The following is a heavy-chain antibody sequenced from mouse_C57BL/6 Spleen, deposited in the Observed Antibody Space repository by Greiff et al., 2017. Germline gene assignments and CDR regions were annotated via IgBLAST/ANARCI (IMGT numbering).Heavy chain of an antibody. D-gene: IGHD3-2*01. CDR1: GYTFTGYY. J-gene: IGHJ2*01. CDR2: IYPGSGNT. V-gene: IGHV1-76*01. CDR3: AGDSFDY. Sequence: QVQLQQSGAELVRPGASVKLSCKASGYTFTGYYINWVKQRPGQGLEWIARIYPGSGNTYYNEKFKGKATLTAEKPSSTAYMQLSSLTSEDAAVYFGAGDSFDYWGQSTTLTVSS.